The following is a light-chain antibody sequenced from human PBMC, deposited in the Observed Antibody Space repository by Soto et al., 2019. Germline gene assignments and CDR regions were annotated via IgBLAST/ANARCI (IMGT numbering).Light chain of an antibody. CDR2: DVN. Sequence: QSALTQPASVSGSPGQSITISCTGTSSDVGAYYHVSWYQQIPGKAPNLMIYDVNNRASGVSNRFSGSKSGNTASLTISGLQTEDEADYYCSSYTASSTPVFGGGTQLTVL. CDR3: SSYTASSTPV. CDR1: SSDVGAYYH. V-gene: IGLV2-14*01. J-gene: IGLJ2*01.